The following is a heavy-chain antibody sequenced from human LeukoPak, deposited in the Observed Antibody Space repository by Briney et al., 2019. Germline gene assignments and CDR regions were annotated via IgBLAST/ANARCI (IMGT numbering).Heavy chain of an antibody. Sequence: GESLRISCKGSGYSFTSYWIGWVRQMPGKGLEWMGLIYPGDSDTRYSPSFQGQVTISADKSFSTAYLQWSSLKASDTAIYYCASSKSSSWYPFYLDYWGQGTLVTVSS. V-gene: IGHV5-51*01. J-gene: IGHJ4*02. CDR3: ASSKSSSWYPFYLDY. D-gene: IGHD6-13*01. CDR1: GYSFTSYW. CDR2: IYPGDSDT.